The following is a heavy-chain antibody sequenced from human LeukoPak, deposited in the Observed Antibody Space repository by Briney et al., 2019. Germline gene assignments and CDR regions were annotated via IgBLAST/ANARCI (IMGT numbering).Heavy chain of an antibody. CDR3: AREYCNAGICYAYFDY. J-gene: IGHJ4*02. CDR2: INPNSGDT. CDR1: GYTFTGYY. D-gene: IGHD2-15*01. V-gene: IGHV1-2*06. Sequence: ASVKVSCKASGYTFTGYYMHWVRQAPGQGLEWMGRINPNSGDTGYAQKFQGRVTMTRDTSISTAYMELTSLRSDDTAVYYCAREYCNAGICYAYFDYWGQGTLVTVSS.